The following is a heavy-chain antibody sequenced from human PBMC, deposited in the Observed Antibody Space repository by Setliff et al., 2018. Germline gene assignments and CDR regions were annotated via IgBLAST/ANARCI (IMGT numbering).Heavy chain of an antibody. CDR3: SRLVRFCTRVACQTLSGGEF. D-gene: IGHD2-8*01. CDR1: GYSFSDYG. Sequence: ASVKVSCKASGYSFSDYGIAWVRQAPGQGLEWMGWISAHTGNTYSGQKLHDRLTLTTDTSTNTAYMELRSLGSDDTAVYYCSRLVRFCTRVACQTLSGGEFWGQGTLVTVSS. V-gene: IGHV1-18*01. J-gene: IGHJ1*01. CDR2: ISAHTGNT.